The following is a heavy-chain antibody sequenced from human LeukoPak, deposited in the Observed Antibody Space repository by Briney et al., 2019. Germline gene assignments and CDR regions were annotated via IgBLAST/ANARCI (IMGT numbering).Heavy chain of an antibody. V-gene: IGHV4-34*01. CDR1: GGSFSGYY. Sequence: SETLSLTCAVYGGSFSGYYWSWIRQPPGKGLEWIGEINHSGSTNYNPSLKSRVTLSGDTSNNQFSLKLSSVTAADTAVYYCARARQYYFGSGSYGWWGQGTLGTVSS. CDR3: ARARQYYFGSGSYGW. D-gene: IGHD3-10*01. J-gene: IGHJ4*02. CDR2: INHSGST.